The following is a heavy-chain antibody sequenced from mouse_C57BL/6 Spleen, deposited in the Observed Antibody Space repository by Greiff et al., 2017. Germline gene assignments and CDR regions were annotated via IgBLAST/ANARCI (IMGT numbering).Heavy chain of an antibody. J-gene: IGHJ4*01. V-gene: IGHV1-72*01. CDR3: ARVTMVTTERYYYAMDY. Sequence: QVQLQQPGAELVKPGASVKLSCKASGYTFTSYWLHWVKQRPGRGLEWIGRIDPNSGGTKYNEKFKRKATLTVDKPSSTAYMQLSSLTSEDSAVYYCARVTMVTTERYYYAMDYWGQGTSVTVSS. CDR2: IDPNSGGT. CDR1: GYTFTSYW. D-gene: IGHD2-2*01.